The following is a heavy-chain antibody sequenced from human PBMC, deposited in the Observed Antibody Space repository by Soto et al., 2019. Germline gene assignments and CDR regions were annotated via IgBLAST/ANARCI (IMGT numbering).Heavy chain of an antibody. Sequence: QVQLVESGGGVVQPGRSLRLSCAASGFTFSSYGMHWVRQAPGKGLEWVAVISYDGSNKYYADSVKGRFTISRDNSKNTLYLQMNSLRAEDTAVYYCASHRLTRLGEGDYWGQGTLVTVSS. CDR2: ISYDGSNK. J-gene: IGHJ4*02. CDR1: GFTFSSYG. V-gene: IGHV3-30*03. D-gene: IGHD4-17*01. CDR3: ASHRLTRLGEGDY.